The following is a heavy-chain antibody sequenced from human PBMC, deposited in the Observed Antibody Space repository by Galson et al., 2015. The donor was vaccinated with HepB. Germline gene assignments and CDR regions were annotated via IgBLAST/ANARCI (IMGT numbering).Heavy chain of an antibody. CDR2: INPNSGNT. Sequence: SVKVSCKASGYTFTGYYMRWVRQAPGQGLEWMGWINPNSGNTNYAQKLQGRVTMTTDTSTSTAYMELRSLRSDDTAVYYCARDGGLIITMIVVVRNPHYYGMDVWGQGTTVTVSS. V-gene: IGHV1-18*04. D-gene: IGHD3-22*01. J-gene: IGHJ6*02. CDR3: ARDGGLIITMIVVVRNPHYYGMDV. CDR1: GYTFTGYY.